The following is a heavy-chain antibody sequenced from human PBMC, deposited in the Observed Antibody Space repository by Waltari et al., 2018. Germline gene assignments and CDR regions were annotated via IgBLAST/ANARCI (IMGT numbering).Heavy chain of an antibody. V-gene: IGHV3-30*18. CDR1: GLPFGSYG. CDR3: AKVWGDYYGSGSGYGMDV. D-gene: IGHD3-10*01. J-gene: IGHJ6*02. Sequence: QVHLVESGGGVVQPGRSLRLSCAAAGLPFGSYGMPWVDQAPGRGLEWVAFISYDENKKYYVDSVKGRFTISRDNSKNTLYLQMNSLRAEDTAVYYCAKVWGDYYGSGSGYGMDVWGQGITVIVS. CDR2: ISYDENKK.